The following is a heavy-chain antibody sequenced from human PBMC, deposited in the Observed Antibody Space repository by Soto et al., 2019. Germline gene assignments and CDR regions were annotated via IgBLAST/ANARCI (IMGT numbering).Heavy chain of an antibody. J-gene: IGHJ4*02. CDR2: IKSKTDGGTT. CDR3: TSPELYDILTGYYNIDY. Sequence: GGSLRLSCAASGFTFSNAWMSWVRQAPGKGLEWVGRIKSKTDGGTTDYAAPVKGRFTISRDDSKNTLYLQMNSLKTEDTAVYYCTSPELYDILTGYYNIDYWGQGTLVTVSS. CDR1: GFTFSNAW. V-gene: IGHV3-15*01. D-gene: IGHD3-9*01.